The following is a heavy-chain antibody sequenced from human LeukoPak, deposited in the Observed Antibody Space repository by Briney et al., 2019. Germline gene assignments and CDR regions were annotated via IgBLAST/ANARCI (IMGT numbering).Heavy chain of an antibody. Sequence: GGSLRLSCAASGFTFSSYGMHWVRQAPGKGLEWVAFIRYDGSNKYYADSVKGRFTISRDNSKNTLYLQMNSLRAEDTAVYYCARDQLDSSGYGGWFDPWGQGTLVTVSS. CDR2: IRYDGSNK. CDR3: ARDQLDSSGYGGWFDP. V-gene: IGHV3-30*02. J-gene: IGHJ5*02. D-gene: IGHD3-22*01. CDR1: GFTFSSYG.